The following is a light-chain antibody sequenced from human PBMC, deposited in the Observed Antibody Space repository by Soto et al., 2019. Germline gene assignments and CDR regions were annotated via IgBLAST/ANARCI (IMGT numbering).Light chain of an antibody. CDR3: SSYASSGAVV. J-gene: IGLJ3*02. CDR2: EVN. V-gene: IGLV2-14*01. Sequence: QSVLTQPASVSGSPGQPITISCTGTSSDVGAYNYVSWYQLHPGKAPKLMIYEVNNRPSGVSHRFSGSKSGNTASLTFYGLQPEDEADYYCSSYASSGAVVFGGGTKLTVL. CDR1: SSDVGAYNY.